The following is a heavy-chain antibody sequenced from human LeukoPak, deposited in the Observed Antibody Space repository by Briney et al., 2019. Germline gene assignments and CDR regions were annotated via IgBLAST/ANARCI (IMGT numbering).Heavy chain of an antibody. CDR2: IYYSGST. CDR3: ARARRGYSYGLGN. CDR1: GGSISSYY. D-gene: IGHD5-18*01. J-gene: IGHJ4*02. V-gene: IGHV4-59*12. Sequence: SETLSLTCTVSGGSISSYYWSWIRQPPGKGLEWIGYIYYSGSTNYNPSLKSRVTISVDTSKNQFSLKLSSVTAADTAVYYCARARRGYSYGLGNWGQGTLVTVSS.